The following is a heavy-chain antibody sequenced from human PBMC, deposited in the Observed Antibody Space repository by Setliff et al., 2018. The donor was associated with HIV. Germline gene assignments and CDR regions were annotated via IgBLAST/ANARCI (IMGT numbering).Heavy chain of an antibody. Sequence: ASVKVSCKASGYSFTGYWMHWVRQAPRQGLEWMGRINPHSGVTNYAQKFQGRVTMTRDTSIATAYMDLSRLTSDDTAVYYCAKDSDFGGTTNWFDPWGQGTLVTVSS. V-gene: IGHV1-2*06. CDR3: AKDSDFGGTTNWFDP. D-gene: IGHD3-10*01. J-gene: IGHJ5*02. CDR2: INPHSGVT. CDR1: GYSFTGYW.